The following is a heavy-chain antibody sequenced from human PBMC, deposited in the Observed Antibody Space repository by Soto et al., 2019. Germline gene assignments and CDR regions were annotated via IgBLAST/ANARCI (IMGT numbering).Heavy chain of an antibody. D-gene: IGHD3-10*01. V-gene: IGHV1-69*02. CDR3: ASGSYGSGSYYTETDY. CDR1: GGTFSSYT. Sequence: QVQLVQSGAEVKKPGSSVKVSYKASGGTFSSYTISWVRQAPGQGLEWMGRIIPILGIANYAQKFQGRVTITADKSTSTAYMELSSLRSEDTAVYYCASGSYGSGSYYTETDYWGQGTLVTVSS. CDR2: IIPILGIA. J-gene: IGHJ4*02.